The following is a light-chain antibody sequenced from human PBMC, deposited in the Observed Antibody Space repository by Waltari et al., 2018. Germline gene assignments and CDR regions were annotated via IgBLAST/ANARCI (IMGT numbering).Light chain of an antibody. CDR3: QKYDFLPAT. CDR1: QGVGKY. J-gene: IGKJ1*01. V-gene: IGKV3-20*01. CDR2: HTS. Sequence: IELTQAPCTLSLFPGERATLSCRASQGVGKYLAWYQQKPGQAPRLLLYHTSIRATGIPDRFSGSGYGTDFSLTISRLEPEDFAVYYCQKYDFLPATFGQGTTVEIK.